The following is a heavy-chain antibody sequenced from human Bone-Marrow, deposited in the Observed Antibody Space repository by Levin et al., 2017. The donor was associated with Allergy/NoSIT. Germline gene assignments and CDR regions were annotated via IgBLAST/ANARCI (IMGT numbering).Heavy chain of an antibody. Sequence: GASVKVSCKGSGYSFTSYWIGWMRQMPGKGLESMGIIFPGDSDTRYSPSFQGQVTISADRSTGTAYLQWSSLQASDTALYYCARGGVTSRRGLFDYWGQGTLVTVSS. CDR3: ARGGVTSRRGLFDY. CDR1: GYSFTSYW. CDR2: IFPGDSDT. J-gene: IGHJ4*02. D-gene: IGHD6-6*01. V-gene: IGHV5-51*03.